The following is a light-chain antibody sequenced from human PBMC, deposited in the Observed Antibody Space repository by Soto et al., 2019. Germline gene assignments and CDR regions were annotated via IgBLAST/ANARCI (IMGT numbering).Light chain of an antibody. Sequence: EIVLTQSPGTLSLSPGEGATLSCRASESVSSTYLAWYQQKPGQTPRLLIYGAFRRATGFPDRFSGSGSGTDCTLTISRLEREDFAVYYCQQYGNSLWTFGQGTTVEIK. CDR2: GAF. CDR1: ESVSSTY. V-gene: IGKV3-20*01. CDR3: QQYGNSLWT. J-gene: IGKJ1*01.